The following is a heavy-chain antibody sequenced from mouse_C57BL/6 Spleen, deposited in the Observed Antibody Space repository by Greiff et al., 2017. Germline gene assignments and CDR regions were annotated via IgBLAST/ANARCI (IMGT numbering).Heavy chain of an antibody. D-gene: IGHD2-5*01. CDR1: GYTFTDYN. V-gene: IGHV1-18*01. Sequence: VQLQQSGPELVKPGASVKIPCTASGYTFTDYNMHWVKQSPGKSLEWIGDINPNNGGTIYNQKFKGKATLTVDKSSSTAYMELRSLTSEDTAVYYCARSFYYSNLGYYAMDYWGQGTSVTVAS. J-gene: IGHJ4*01. CDR3: ARSFYYSNLGYYAMDY. CDR2: INPNNGGT.